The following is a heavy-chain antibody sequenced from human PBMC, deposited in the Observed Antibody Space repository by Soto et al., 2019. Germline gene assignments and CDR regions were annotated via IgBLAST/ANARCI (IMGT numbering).Heavy chain of an antibody. V-gene: IGHV3-23*01. D-gene: IGHD3-3*01. CDR3: ADGGEWSFNFVY. CDR1: GFTFSTYA. Sequence: GGSLRLSCAASGFTFSTYAMSWVRQAPGKGLEWVSGIAVSGSNTYYPDSVKGRFTISRDNSKNTLYLQMNNLRAEDTAVYYCADGGEWSFNFVYWGQGTLVTVSS. J-gene: IGHJ4*02. CDR2: IAVSGSNT.